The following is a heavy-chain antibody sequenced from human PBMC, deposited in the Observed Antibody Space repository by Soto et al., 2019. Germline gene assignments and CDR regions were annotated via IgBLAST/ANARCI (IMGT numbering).Heavy chain of an antibody. CDR1: GYTFTTYH. CDR2: MNPNNGDT. J-gene: IGHJ4*02. Sequence: QVQLVQSGTEVREPGASVKVSCKSSGYTFTTYHINWVRQAAGQGLEWMGSMNPNNGDTIYAQKFQGSVTMNRSTSITTAYMELNSLRSDDTAIYYCARAHDSGDVDYWGQGTLVTVSS. CDR3: ARAHDSGDVDY. D-gene: IGHD4-17*01. V-gene: IGHV1-8*01.